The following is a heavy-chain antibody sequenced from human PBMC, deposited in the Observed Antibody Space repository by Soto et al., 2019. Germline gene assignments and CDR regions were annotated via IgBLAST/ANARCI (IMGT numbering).Heavy chain of an antibody. V-gene: IGHV4-39*01. J-gene: IGHJ5*02. Sequence: SETLSLTCNGSGVSVSSADSYCCWIRQPPGKGPEWIGDIFYSGGTFYTPSLKSRVTMSVDTSNNQFSLKLSSVTAADTAVYYCARQASGYYYGWFDPWGQGTLVTVSS. CDR3: ARQASGYYYGWFDP. CDR1: GVSVSSADSY. D-gene: IGHD3-22*01. CDR2: IFYSGGT.